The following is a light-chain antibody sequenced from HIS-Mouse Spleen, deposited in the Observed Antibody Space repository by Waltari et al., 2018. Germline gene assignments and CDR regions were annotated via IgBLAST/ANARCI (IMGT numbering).Light chain of an antibody. CDR1: AFPTQY. Sequence: SYELTQPPSVSVSPGQTARITCSGDAFPTQYAYWYQQKQGQAPVPVIYKDSERPSGIPERFSGSSSGTTVTLTISGVQAEDEADYYCQSADSSGTGWVFGGGTKLTVL. CDR3: QSADSSGTGWV. V-gene: IGLV3-25*03. J-gene: IGLJ3*02. CDR2: KDS.